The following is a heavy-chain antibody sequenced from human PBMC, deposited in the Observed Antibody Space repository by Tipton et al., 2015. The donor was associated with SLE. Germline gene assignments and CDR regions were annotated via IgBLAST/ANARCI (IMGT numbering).Heavy chain of an antibody. J-gene: IGHJ2*01. V-gene: IGHV4-61*05. CDR1: GGSISSSSYY. CDR3: ARQQRVGYFDV. D-gene: IGHD1-1*01. Sequence: TLSLTCTVSGGSISSSSYYWGWIRQPPGKGLEWIGYTYASGSTNYNFPLRGRVTISVDTSKKQFSLRLNSVTAADTAVYYCARQQRVGYFDVWGRGTLVTVSS. CDR2: TYASGST.